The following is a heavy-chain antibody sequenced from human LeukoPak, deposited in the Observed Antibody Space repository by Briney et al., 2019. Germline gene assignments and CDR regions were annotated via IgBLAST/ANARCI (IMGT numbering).Heavy chain of an antibody. CDR2: INHSGST. J-gene: IGHJ6*03. V-gene: IGHV4-34*01. D-gene: IGHD3-3*01. CDR1: GFTFSSYA. CDR3: ARGLTYDFWSGYLLPYYYYYMDV. Sequence: GSLRLSCAASGFTFSSYAMSWVRQPPGKGLEWIGEINHSGSTNYNPSLKSRVTISVDTSKNQFSLKLSSVTAADTAVYYCARGLTYDFWSGYLLPYYYYYMDVWGKGTTVTASS.